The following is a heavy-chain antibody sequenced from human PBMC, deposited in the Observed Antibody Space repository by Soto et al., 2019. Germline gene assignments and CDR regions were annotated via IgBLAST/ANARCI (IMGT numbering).Heavy chain of an antibody. CDR1: GYTFTSYD. D-gene: IGHD5-18*01. Sequence: ASVKVSCKASGYTFTSYDINWVRQATGQGLEWMGWMNPNSGNTGYAQKFQGRVTMTKNTSINTAYMELSSLRSEDTAVYYCATSWIQLWLQIDYWGQGTLDTVS. J-gene: IGHJ4*02. CDR2: MNPNSGNT. CDR3: ATSWIQLWLQIDY. V-gene: IGHV1-8*01.